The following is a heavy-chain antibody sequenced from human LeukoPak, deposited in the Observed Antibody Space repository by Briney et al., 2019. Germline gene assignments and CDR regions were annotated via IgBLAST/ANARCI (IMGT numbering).Heavy chain of an antibody. D-gene: IGHD1-7*01. CDR1: GFTFSSYW. J-gene: IGHJ4*02. Sequence: PGGSLRLSYAASGFTFSSYWMHWVRQAPGKGLVRVSRINSDGSNTNYADSVKGRFTISRDNAKNTVYLQMNSLRAEDTAVYYCAREDVLELRKVDYWGQGTLVTVSS. CDR3: AREDVLELRKVDY. V-gene: IGHV3-74*01. CDR2: INSDGSNT.